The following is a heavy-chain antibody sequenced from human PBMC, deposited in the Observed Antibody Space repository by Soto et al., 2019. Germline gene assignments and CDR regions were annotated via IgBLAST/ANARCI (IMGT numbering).Heavy chain of an antibody. V-gene: IGHV1-18*01. D-gene: IGHD3-3*01. J-gene: IGHJ3*02. CDR1: GYTFTSYG. Sequence: ASVKVSCKASGYTFTSYGISWVRQAPGQGLEWMGWISAYNGNTNYAQKLQGRVTMTTDTSTSTAYMELRSLRSDDTAVYYCATRITIFGVVTPDAFDIWGQGTMVTVSS. CDR2: ISAYNGNT. CDR3: ATRITIFGVVTPDAFDI.